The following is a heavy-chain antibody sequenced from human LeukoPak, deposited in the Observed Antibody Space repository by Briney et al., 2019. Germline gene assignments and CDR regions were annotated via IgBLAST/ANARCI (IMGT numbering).Heavy chain of an antibody. CDR3: ARGPLHHSSSDNWFDH. J-gene: IGHJ5*02. V-gene: IGHV1-8*01. CDR1: GYTFTSYD. Sequence: ASVKVSCKASGYTFTSYDINWVRQATGQGLEWMGWMNPNSGNTGYAQKFQGRVTMTRNTSISTAYMELSSLRSEDTAVYYCARGPLHHSSSDNWFDHWGQGTLVTVSS. D-gene: IGHD6-6*01. CDR2: MNPNSGNT.